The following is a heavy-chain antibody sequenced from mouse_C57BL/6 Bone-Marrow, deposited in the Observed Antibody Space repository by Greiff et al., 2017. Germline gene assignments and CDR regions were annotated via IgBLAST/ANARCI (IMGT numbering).Heavy chain of an antibody. CDR3: ARCNYGFAY. Sequence: QVQLQQSGAELVRPGTSVKMSCTASGYTFTNYCIRWVKQRPGHGLEWIGWIYPGGGYTNYNEKFKGKATLTADKSSSTAYMQLSSLTSEDSAIYNCARCNYGFAYWGQGTLVTVSA. V-gene: IGHV1-63*01. J-gene: IGHJ3*01. CDR1: GYTFTNYC. CDR2: IYPGGGYT. D-gene: IGHD1-2*01.